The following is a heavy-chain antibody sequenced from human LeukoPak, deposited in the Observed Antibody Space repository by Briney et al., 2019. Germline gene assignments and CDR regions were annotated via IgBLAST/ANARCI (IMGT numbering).Heavy chain of an antibody. V-gene: IGHV4-59*08. D-gene: IGHD6-19*01. J-gene: IGHJ3*02. CDR3: ASSSGWRPDAFDI. Sequence: PSETLSLTCTVSGGSISSYYWSWIRQPPGKGLEWIGYIYYSGSTYYNPSLKSRVTISVDTSKNQFSLKLSSVTAADTAVYYCASSSGWRPDAFDIWGQGTMVTVSS. CDR1: GGSISSYY. CDR2: IYYSGST.